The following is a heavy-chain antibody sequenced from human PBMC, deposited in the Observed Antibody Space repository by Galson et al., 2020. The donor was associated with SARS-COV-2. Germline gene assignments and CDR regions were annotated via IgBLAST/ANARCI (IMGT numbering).Heavy chain of an antibody. D-gene: IGHD3-3*01. V-gene: IGHV3-7*04. CDR1: GFTFSSYW. Sequence: GESLKITCAAPGFTFSSYWMNWVRQATGKGLEWVANIKQDGSETYYVDSVKGRFTIPRDNAKNSLYLQMNSLRAEDTAVYYCARDWDDFWRGYYYFDFWGQGTLVTVSS. CDR3: ARDWDDFWRGYYYFDF. CDR2: IKQDGSET. J-gene: IGHJ4*02.